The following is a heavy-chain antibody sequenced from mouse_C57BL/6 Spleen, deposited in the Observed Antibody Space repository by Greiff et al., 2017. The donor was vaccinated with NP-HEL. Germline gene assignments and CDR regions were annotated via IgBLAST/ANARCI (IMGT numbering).Heavy chain of an antibody. Sequence: EVQLQQSGPELVKPGASVKISCKASGYTFTDYYMNWVKQSHGKSLEWIGYINPNNGGTSYNQKFKGKATLTVGKSSSTAYMELRSLTSDDSAVYYCARYYYGSSYEFAYWGQGTLVTVSA. CDR1: GYTFTDYY. D-gene: IGHD1-1*01. V-gene: IGHV1-26*01. J-gene: IGHJ3*01. CDR2: INPNNGGT. CDR3: ARYYYGSSYEFAY.